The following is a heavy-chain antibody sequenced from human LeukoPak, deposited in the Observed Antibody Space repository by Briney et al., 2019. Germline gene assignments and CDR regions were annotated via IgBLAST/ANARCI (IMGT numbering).Heavy chain of an antibody. V-gene: IGHV3-23*01. J-gene: IGHJ6*03. CDR3: ARVTYGSGSYWDYYYYMDV. D-gene: IGHD3-10*01. Sequence: PGGTLRLSCAASGFTFSSYGMSWVRQAPGKGLEWVSAISGSGGSTYYADSVKGRFTISRDNSKNTLYLQMNSLRAEDTAVYYCARVTYGSGSYWDYYYYMDVWGKGTTVTVSS. CDR2: ISGSGGST. CDR1: GFTFSSYG.